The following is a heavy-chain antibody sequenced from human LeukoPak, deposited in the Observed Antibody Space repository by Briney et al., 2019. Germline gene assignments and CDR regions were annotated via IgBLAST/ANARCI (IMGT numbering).Heavy chain of an antibody. D-gene: IGHD2-21*01. CDR3: ARASQSAYSPHDY. CDR2: ISAYNGNT. J-gene: IGHJ4*02. Sequence: ASVKVSCKASGYTFTSYGISWVRQAPGQGLEWMGWISAYNGNTNYAQKLQGRVTMTTDTSTMTTDTSTSTAYMKLRSLRSDDTAVYYCARASQSAYSPHDYWGQGTLVTVSS. CDR1: GYTFTSYG. V-gene: IGHV1-18*01.